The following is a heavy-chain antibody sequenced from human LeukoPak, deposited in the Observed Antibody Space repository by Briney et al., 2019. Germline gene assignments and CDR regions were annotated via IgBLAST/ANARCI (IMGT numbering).Heavy chain of an antibody. CDR1: GASIGSGSYY. D-gene: IGHD3-22*01. Sequence: PSETLSLTCTVSGASIGSGSYYWSWIRQPAGKGLEWIGRIYTSGSTNYNPSLKSRVTMSVDTSKNQFSLKLSSVTAADTAVYYCARSYYDSSGYEFDYWGQGTLVTVSS. V-gene: IGHV4-61*02. J-gene: IGHJ4*02. CDR2: IYTSGST. CDR3: ARSYYDSSGYEFDY.